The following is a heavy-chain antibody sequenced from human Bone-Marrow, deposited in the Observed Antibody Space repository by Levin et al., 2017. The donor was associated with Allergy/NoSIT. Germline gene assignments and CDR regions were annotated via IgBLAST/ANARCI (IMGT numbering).Heavy chain of an antibody. CDR3: ARSHNLGYSYGTFDY. J-gene: IGHJ4*02. D-gene: IGHD5-18*01. CDR2: INHSGST. CDR1: GGSFSGYY. Sequence: SETLSLTCAVYGGSFSGYYWSWIRQPPGKGLEWIGEINHSGSTNYNPSLKSRVTISVDTSKNQFSLKLSSVTAADTAVYYCARSHNLGYSYGTFDYWGQGTLVTVSS. V-gene: IGHV4-34*01.